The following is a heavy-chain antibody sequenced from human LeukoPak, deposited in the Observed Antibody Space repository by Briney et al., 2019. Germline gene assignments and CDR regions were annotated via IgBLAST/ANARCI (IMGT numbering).Heavy chain of an antibody. CDR2: IYYSGST. J-gene: IGHJ6*03. D-gene: IGHD5-18*01. Sequence: SETLSLTCTVSGGSISSYYWSWIRQPPGKGLEWLGYIYYSGSTNYNPSLKSRVTISVDTSKNQFSLKLSSVTAADTAVYYCARVLRGYSYGVYYYYYYMDVWGKGTTVTISS. CDR3: ARVLRGYSYGVYYYYYYMDV. CDR1: GGSISSYY. V-gene: IGHV4-59*01.